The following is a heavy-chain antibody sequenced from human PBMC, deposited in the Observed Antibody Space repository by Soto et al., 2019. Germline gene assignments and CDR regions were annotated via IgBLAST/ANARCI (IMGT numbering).Heavy chain of an antibody. V-gene: IGHV3-23*01. CDR1: GFTFSSNA. J-gene: IGHJ3*02. D-gene: IGHD1-26*01. CDR2: ISGSGGST. CDR3: AKDSPYSASYKEDGFDI. Sequence: PGGSLRLSCEVSGFTFSSNAMSWVRQAPGRGLEWVSSISGSGGSTYHADSVNGRFTISRDNSKNTVFLQMNSLRAGDTAVYYCAKDSPYSASYKEDGFDIWGQGSLVTVSS.